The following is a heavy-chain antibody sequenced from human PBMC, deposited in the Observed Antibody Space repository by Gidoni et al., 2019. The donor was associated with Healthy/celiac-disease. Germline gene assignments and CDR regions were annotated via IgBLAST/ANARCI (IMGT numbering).Heavy chain of an antibody. CDR1: GGSISSSSYY. CDR3: ARDRTVVVVAATPSYYYYGMDV. V-gene: IGHV4-39*07. CDR2: IYYSGST. D-gene: IGHD2-15*01. J-gene: IGHJ6*02. Sequence: QLQLQESGPGLVKPSETLSLTCTVSGGSISSSSYYWGWIRQPPGKGLEWIGSIYYSGSTYDNPSLKSRVTISVDTSKNQFSLKLSSVTAADTAVYYCARDRTVVVVAATPSYYYYGMDVWGQGTTVTVSS.